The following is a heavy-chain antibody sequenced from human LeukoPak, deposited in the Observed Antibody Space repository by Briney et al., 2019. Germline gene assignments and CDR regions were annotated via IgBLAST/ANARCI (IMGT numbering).Heavy chain of an antibody. CDR2: ISSSSSYI. D-gene: IGHD6-19*01. J-gene: IGHJ5*02. CDR3: ARLAVAGNWFDP. Sequence: PRGSLRLSCAASGFTLSSSSMNWVRPAPGNGREWVSFISSSSSYIYYADSVKGRFTISRDNAKNSLYLQMSSLRAEDTAVYYCARLAVAGNWFDPWGQGTLVTVSS. CDR1: GFTLSSSS. V-gene: IGHV3-21*01.